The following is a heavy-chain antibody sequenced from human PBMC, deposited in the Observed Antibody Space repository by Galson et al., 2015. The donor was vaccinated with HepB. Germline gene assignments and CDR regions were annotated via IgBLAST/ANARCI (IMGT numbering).Heavy chain of an antibody. CDR2: IIPILGIA. V-gene: IGHV1-69*02. CDR1: GGTFSSYT. D-gene: IGHD3-10*01. Sequence: SVKVSCKASGGTFSSYTISWVRQAPGQGLEWMGRIIPILGIANYAQKFQGRVTITADKSTSTAYMELSSLRSEDTAVYYCARSSGSYSDYFDYWGQGTLVTVSS. J-gene: IGHJ4*02. CDR3: ARSSGSYSDYFDY.